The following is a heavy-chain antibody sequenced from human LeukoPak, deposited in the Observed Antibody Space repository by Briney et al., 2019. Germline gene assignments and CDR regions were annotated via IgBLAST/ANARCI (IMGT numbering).Heavy chain of an antibody. CDR2: IYTSGST. V-gene: IGHV4-4*07. Sequence: PSETLSLTCTVSGGSISSYYWSWIRQPAGKGLEWIGRIYTSGSTNYNPSLKSRVTMSVDTSKNQFSLKLSSVTAADTAVYYCARGSYDFWSGFRYYYYYMDVWGKGTTVTVSS. J-gene: IGHJ6*03. CDR1: GGSISSYY. D-gene: IGHD3-3*01. CDR3: ARGSYDFWSGFRYYYYYMDV.